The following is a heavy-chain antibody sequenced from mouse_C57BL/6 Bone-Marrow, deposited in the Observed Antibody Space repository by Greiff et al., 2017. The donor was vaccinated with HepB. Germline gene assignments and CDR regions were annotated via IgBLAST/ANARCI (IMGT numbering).Heavy chain of an antibody. CDR2: IHPNSGST. Sequence: QVQLKQPGAELVKPGASVKLSCKASGYTFTSYWMHWVKQRPGQGLEWIGMIHPNSGSTNYNEKFKSKATLTADKSSSTAYLQLSSLTSDDSAVYDCVLPRGAYGGQGTLVTVSA. V-gene: IGHV1-64*01. J-gene: IGHJ3*01. D-gene: IGHD2-1*01. CDR1: GYTFTSYW. CDR3: VLPRGAY.